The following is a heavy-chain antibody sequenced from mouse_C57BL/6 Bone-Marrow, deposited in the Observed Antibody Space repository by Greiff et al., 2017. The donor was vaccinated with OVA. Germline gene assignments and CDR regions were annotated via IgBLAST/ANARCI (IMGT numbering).Heavy chain of an antibody. V-gene: IGHV1-59*01. D-gene: IGHD2-3*01. J-gene: IGHJ2*01. Sequence: QVQLQQPGAELVRPGTSVKLSCKASGFTFTSYWMHWVKQRPGQGLEWIGVIDPSDSYTNYNQKFKGKATLTVDTSSSTAYVQLSSLTSEDSAVYYCARKGWLLRIDYWGQGTTLTVSS. CDR2: IDPSDSYT. CDR3: ARKGWLLRIDY. CDR1: GFTFTSYW.